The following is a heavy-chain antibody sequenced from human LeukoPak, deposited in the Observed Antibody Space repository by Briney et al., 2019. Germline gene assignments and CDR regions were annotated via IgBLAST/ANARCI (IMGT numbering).Heavy chain of an antibody. J-gene: IGHJ4*02. V-gene: IGHV3-30*02. CDR2: IRYDGSNK. CDR3: AKDQGSSWYLVDY. Sequence: GGSLRLSCAASGFTFSNYWMSWVRRAPGKGLEWVAFIRYDGSNKYYADSVKGRFTISRDNSKNTLYLQMNSLRAEDTAVYYCAKDQGSSWYLVDYWGQGTLVTVSS. D-gene: IGHD6-13*01. CDR1: GFTFSNYW.